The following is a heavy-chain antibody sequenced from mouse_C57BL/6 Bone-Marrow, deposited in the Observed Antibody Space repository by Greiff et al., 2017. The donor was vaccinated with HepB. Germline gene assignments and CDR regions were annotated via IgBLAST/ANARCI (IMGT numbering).Heavy chain of an antibody. Sequence: VQLQQSGAELVRPGASVKLSCTASGFNIKDDYMHWVKQRPEQGLEWIGWIDPENGDTEYASKFQGKATITADTSSNTAYLQHSSLTSEDTAVYDCTKSSGTGKDYYAMDYWGQGTTVTVSS. J-gene: IGHJ4*01. V-gene: IGHV14-4*01. CDR3: TKSSGTGKDYYAMDY. CDR1: GFNIKDDY. CDR2: IDPENGDT. D-gene: IGHD4-1*01.